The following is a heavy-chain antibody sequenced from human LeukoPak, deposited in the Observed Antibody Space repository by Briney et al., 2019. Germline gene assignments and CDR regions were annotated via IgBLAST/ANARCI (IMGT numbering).Heavy chain of an antibody. CDR1: GYTFTSYG. Sequence: ASVKVSCKASGYTFTSYGISWVRQAPGQGLEWMGWISAYNGNTNYAQKLQGRVTMTTDTSTSTAYMELRSLRSDDTAVYYCARGSSTMVRGVPDYYYYGMDVWGQGTTVTVSS. CDR3: ARGSSTMVRGVPDYYYYGMDV. J-gene: IGHJ6*02. V-gene: IGHV1-18*01. D-gene: IGHD3-10*01. CDR2: ISAYNGNT.